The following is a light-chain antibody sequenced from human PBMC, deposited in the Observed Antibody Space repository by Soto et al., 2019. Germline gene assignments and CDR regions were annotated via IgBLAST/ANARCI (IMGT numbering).Light chain of an antibody. CDR1: QSLSSY. CDR2: DAS. Sequence: EIVLTQSPATLSLSPGERATLSCRGSQSLSSYLAWYQQKPGQAPRLLIYDASNRATGIPARFSGSGSGTDFTLTISSLEPEDFAVYYCQQRSNWPPITFGPGTRLEIK. CDR3: QQRSNWPPIT. V-gene: IGKV3-11*01. J-gene: IGKJ5*01.